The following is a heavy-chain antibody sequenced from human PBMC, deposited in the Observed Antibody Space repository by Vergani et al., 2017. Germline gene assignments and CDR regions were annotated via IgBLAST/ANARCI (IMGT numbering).Heavy chain of an antibody. J-gene: IGHJ6*02. CDR1: GYSFTSYW. V-gene: IGHV5-10-1*03. D-gene: IGHD6-19*01. CDR3: AGQGSSGIYGMDV. CDR2: FDLSNAYT. Sequence: EAQLVLSGAEVKTPGESLRISCKGSGYSFTSYWISWVRQRPGKGLGWMGRFDLSNAYTNYSPSFQGHVTIPADKPSSTAYLQWSSLKASDTAMYYGAGQGSSGIYGMDVWGQGTTVTVSS.